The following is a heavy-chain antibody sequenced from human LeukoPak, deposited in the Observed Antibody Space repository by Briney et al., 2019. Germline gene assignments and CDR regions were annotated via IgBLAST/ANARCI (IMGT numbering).Heavy chain of an antibody. Sequence: SGTLSLTCAVSGGSISSSNWWSWVRQPPGKGLEWIGEINHSGGTNYNPSLKSRVTISVDTSKNQFSLKLSSVTAADTAVYYCARASDPPYWGQGTLVTVSS. CDR1: GGSISSSNW. CDR2: INHSGGT. J-gene: IGHJ4*02. V-gene: IGHV4-4*02. CDR3: ARASDPPY.